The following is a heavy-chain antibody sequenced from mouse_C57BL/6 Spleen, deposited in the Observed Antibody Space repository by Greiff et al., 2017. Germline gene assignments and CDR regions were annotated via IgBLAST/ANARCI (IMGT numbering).Heavy chain of an antibody. D-gene: IGHD1-1*01. V-gene: IGHV1-82*01. CDR2: IYPGDGDT. Sequence: QVQLKESGPELVKPGASVKISCKASGYAFSSSWMNWVKQRPGKGLEWIGRIYPGDGDTNYNGKFKGKATLTADKSSSTAYMQLSSLTSEDSAVYFGAREGIYYGSSYEAYWGQGTLVTVSA. J-gene: IGHJ3*01. CDR1: GYAFSSSW. CDR3: AREGIYYGSSYEAY.